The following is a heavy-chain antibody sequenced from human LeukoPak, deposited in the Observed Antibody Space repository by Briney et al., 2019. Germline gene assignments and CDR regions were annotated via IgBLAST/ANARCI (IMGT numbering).Heavy chain of an antibody. D-gene: IGHD6-19*01. CDR2: ISAYNGNT. CDR3: ARDKSSVAGNIFDY. Sequence: GASVKVSCKASGYTFTSYGISWVRQAPGQGLEWMGWISAYNGNTSYAQKLQGRVTMTTDTSTSTAYMEPRSLRSDDTAVYYCARDKSSVAGNIFDYWGQGTLVTVSS. CDR1: GYTFTSYG. J-gene: IGHJ4*02. V-gene: IGHV1-18*01.